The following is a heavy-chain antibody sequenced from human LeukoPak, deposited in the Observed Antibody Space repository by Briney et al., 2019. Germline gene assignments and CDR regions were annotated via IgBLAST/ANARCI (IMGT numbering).Heavy chain of an antibody. CDR3: ARVTVTTETYYYYYMDV. D-gene: IGHD4-17*01. Sequence: PGRSLRLSCAASGFTFSSDGMHWVRQAPGKGLEWVAVIWYDGSNKYYADSVKGRFTISRGNSKNTLYLQMNSLRAEDTAVYYCARVTVTTETYYYYYMDVWGKGTTVTVSS. CDR2: IWYDGSNK. CDR1: GFTFSSDG. J-gene: IGHJ6*03. V-gene: IGHV3-33*01.